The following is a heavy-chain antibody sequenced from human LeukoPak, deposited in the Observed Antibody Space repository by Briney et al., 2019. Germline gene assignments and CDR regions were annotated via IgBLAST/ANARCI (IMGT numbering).Heavy chain of an antibody. V-gene: IGHV3-72*01. CDR1: GFTFSDHY. D-gene: IGHD5-12*01. J-gene: IGHJ4*02. CDR2: IRNKGNSYTT. Sequence: GGSLRLSCAASGFTFSDHYMDWVRQAPGKGLEWVGRIRNKGNSYTTQYAASAKGRFTISRDDSKNSLYLQMNSLKTEDTAVYYCTRSRGYSGYYFDYWGQGTLVTVSS. CDR3: TRSRGYSGYYFDY.